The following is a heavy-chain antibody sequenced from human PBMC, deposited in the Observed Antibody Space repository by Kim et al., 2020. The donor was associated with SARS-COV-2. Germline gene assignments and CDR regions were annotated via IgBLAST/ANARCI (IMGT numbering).Heavy chain of an antibody. V-gene: IGHV4-39*01. CDR3: ARQTRPAVAGGYFDY. CDR2: IYYSGST. Sequence: SETLSLTCTVSGGSISSSSYYWGWIRQPPGKGLEWIGSIYYSGSTYYNPSLKSRVTISVDTSNNQFSLKLSSVTAADTAVYYCARQTRPAVAGGYFDYWGQGTLVTVSS. D-gene: IGHD6-19*01. CDR1: GGSISSSSYY. J-gene: IGHJ4*02.